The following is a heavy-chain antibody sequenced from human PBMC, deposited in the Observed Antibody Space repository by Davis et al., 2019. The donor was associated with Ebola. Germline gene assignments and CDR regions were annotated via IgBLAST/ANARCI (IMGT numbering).Heavy chain of an antibody. CDR1: GFTFSSYA. Sequence: GESLKISCAASGFTFSSYAMSWVRQAPGKGLEWVSAISGSGGSTYYADSVKGRFTISRDNSKNTLYLQMNSLRAEDTAVYYCARVITSQNIVIVDYFDYWGQGTLVTVSS. D-gene: IGHD2/OR15-2a*01. CDR3: ARVITSQNIVIVDYFDY. V-gene: IGHV3-23*01. CDR2: ISGSGGST. J-gene: IGHJ4*02.